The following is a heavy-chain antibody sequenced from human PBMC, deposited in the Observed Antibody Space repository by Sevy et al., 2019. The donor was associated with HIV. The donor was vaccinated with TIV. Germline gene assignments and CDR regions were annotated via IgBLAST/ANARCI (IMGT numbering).Heavy chain of an antibody. D-gene: IGHD6-13*01. CDR3: ASGPPGIAAADNWFDP. CDR1: GYTFTGYY. Sequence: ASVKVSCKASGYTFTGYYMHWVRQAPGQVLEWMGWINPNSGGTNYAQKFQGRVTMTRDTSISTAYMELSRLRSDDTAVYYCASGPPGIAAADNWFDPWGQGTLVTVSS. V-gene: IGHV1-2*02. J-gene: IGHJ5*02. CDR2: INPNSGGT.